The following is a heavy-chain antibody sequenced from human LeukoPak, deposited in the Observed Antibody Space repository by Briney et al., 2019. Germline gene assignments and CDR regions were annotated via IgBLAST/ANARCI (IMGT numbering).Heavy chain of an antibody. V-gene: IGHV3-48*03. J-gene: IGHJ4*02. CDR1: GFTFSSYE. CDR2: ISSSGSTI. Sequence: GGSLRLSCAASGFTFSSYEMNWVRQAPGKGLEWVSYISSSGSTIYYADSVKGRFTISRDNAKNSLYPQMNSLRAEDTAVYYCASAIAAAGTFDYWGQGTLVTVSS. CDR3: ASAIAAAGTFDY. D-gene: IGHD6-13*01.